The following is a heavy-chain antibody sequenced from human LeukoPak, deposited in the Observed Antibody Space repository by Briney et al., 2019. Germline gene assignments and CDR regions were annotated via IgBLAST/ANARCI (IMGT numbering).Heavy chain of an antibody. V-gene: IGHV3-20*01. CDR2: INCSGGSK. Sequence: WGSLRLSCAASGLTFDDYDMSWVRQAPGKGLEWIAGINCSGGSKCYADSVSGGFTISSDNAKNSLYLQMNSLRAEDTALYHCARGGYCSGGSCDWFDPWGQGTLVTASS. CDR3: ARGGYCSGGSCDWFDP. J-gene: IGHJ5*02. D-gene: IGHD2-15*01. CDR1: GLTFDDYD.